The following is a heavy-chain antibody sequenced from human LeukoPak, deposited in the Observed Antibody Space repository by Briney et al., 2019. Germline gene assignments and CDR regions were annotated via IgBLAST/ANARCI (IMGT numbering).Heavy chain of an antibody. V-gene: IGHV5-51*01. CDR1: GYSFTSYW. J-gene: IGHJ4*02. D-gene: IGHD3-9*01. CDR2: IYPGDSDT. Sequence: GASLQISCNGSGYSFTSYWIGWVRQMPGKGLEWMGIIYPGDSDTRYSPSFQGQVTISADKSIGTAYLQWSSLKASDTAMYYCARLHYYDILTGYYFDYWGQGALVTVSS. CDR3: ARLHYYDILTGYYFDY.